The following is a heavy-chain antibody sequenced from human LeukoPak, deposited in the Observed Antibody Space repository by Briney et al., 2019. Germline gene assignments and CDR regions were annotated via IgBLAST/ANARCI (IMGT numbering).Heavy chain of an antibody. CDR1: GGTFSSYA. Sequence: ASVKVSCKASGGTFSSYAISWVRQAPGQGLEWMGGIIPIFGTANYAQKFQGRVTMTTDTSTSTAYMELRSLRSDDTAVYYCARGDYYDSSAHFDYWGQGTLVTVSS. D-gene: IGHD3-22*01. CDR2: IIPIFGTA. V-gene: IGHV1-69*05. J-gene: IGHJ4*02. CDR3: ARGDYYDSSAHFDY.